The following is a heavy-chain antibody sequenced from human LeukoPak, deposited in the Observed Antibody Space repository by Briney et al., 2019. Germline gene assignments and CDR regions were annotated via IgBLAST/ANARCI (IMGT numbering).Heavy chain of an antibody. CDR1: GYSFTTYW. CDR2: IYPADSDT. Sequence: GESLKISCKGSGYSFTTYWIAWVRQMPGKGLECMGIIYPADSDTRYSPSFQGQVTISADKSITTACLQWSSLKASDTAIYYCARRDWNGQYYFDFWGQGTLVTVSS. CDR3: ARRDWNGQYYFDF. J-gene: IGHJ4*02. D-gene: IGHD1-1*01. V-gene: IGHV5-51*01.